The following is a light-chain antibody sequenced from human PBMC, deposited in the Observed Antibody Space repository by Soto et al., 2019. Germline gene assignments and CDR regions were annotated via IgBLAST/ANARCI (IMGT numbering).Light chain of an antibody. J-gene: IGKJ2*01. CDR3: QQSYSTPVT. Sequence: DIQMTQSPSSLSASVGDRVTITCRASQSISSYLNWYQQKLGKAPNLLIYAASSLQSGVSSRFSGSGSGADFTLTISSLQPEDFATYYCQQSYSTPVTFVQGTKLEIK. V-gene: IGKV1-39*01. CDR1: QSISSY. CDR2: AAS.